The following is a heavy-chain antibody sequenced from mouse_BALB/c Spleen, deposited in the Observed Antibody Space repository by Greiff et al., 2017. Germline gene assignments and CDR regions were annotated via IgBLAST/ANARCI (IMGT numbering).Heavy chain of an antibody. CDR3: ARSSGDY. D-gene: IGHD6-1*01. Sequence: QVQLQQSGAELVRPGTSVKVSCKASGYAFTNYLIEWVKQRPGQGLEWIGVINPGSGGTNYNEKFKGKATLTADKSSSTAYMQLSSLTSDDSAVYFCARSSGDYWGQGTTLTVSS. J-gene: IGHJ2*01. CDR2: INPGSGGT. V-gene: IGHV1-54*01. CDR1: GYAFTNYL.